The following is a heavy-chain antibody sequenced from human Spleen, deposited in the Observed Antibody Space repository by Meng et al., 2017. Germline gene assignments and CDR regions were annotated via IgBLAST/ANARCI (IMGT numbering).Heavy chain of an antibody. CDR2: VSYSGNT. CDR3: VRSRAWVRTGFDP. J-gene: IGHJ5*02. CDR1: GGPISSVDYH. D-gene: IGHD1/OR15-1a*01. V-gene: IGHV4-39*01. Sequence: QVQLQESGPGLVKPSQTLSLTCTVSGGPISSVDYHWGWIRQPPGKGLEWIGTVSYSGNTFYNPSLKGRVTVSIDTSKNQFSLEVTSVTAADTAVYYCVRSRAWVRTGFDPWGQGTLVTVSS.